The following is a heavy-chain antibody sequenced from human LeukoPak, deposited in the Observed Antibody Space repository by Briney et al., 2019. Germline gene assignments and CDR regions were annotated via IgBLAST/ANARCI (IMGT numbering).Heavy chain of an antibody. Sequence: GASVKVSCKASGYTSTSYYMHWVRQAPGQGLEWMGIINPSGGSTSYAQKFQGRVTMTRDMSTSTVYMELSSLRSEDTAVYYCARAGGQEMATVNWFDPWGQGTLVTAPS. J-gene: IGHJ5*02. CDR1: GYTSTSYY. CDR2: INPSGGST. V-gene: IGHV1-46*01. CDR3: ARAGGQEMATVNWFDP. D-gene: IGHD5-24*01.